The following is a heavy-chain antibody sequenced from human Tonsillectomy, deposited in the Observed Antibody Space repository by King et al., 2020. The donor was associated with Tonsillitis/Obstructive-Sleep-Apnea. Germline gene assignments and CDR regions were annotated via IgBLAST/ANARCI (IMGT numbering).Heavy chain of an antibody. CDR3: AKDGVGGLRFLEWLLPY. D-gene: IGHD3-3*01. J-gene: IGHJ4*02. Sequence: QLVQSGGGVVQPGRSLRLSCAASGFTFSSYGMHWVRQAPGKGLEWVAVISYYGSNKYYADSVQGRVTISRDNSKITLYLQMNSLRAVDTAVYYCAKDGVGGLRFLEWLLPYWGQETLVTVSS. CDR2: ISYYGSNK. V-gene: IGHV3-30*18. CDR1: GFTFSSYG.